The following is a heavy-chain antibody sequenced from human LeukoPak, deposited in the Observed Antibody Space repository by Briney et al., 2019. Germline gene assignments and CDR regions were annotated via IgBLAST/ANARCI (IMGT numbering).Heavy chain of an antibody. CDR1: GGSISSYY. V-gene: IGHV4-59*01. CDR3: ARDVAAADYYFDY. J-gene: IGHJ4*02. Sequence: KPSETLSLTCTVSGGSISSYYWSWIRQPPGKGLEWIGYIYYSGSTNYNPSLKSRVTISVDTSKNQFSLKLSSVTAADTAVYYCARDVAAADYYFDYWGQGTLVTVPS. D-gene: IGHD6-13*01. CDR2: IYYSGST.